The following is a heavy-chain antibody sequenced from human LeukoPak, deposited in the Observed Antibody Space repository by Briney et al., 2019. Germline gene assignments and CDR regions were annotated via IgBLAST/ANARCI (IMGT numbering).Heavy chain of an antibody. Sequence: PSETLSLTCGVYGGSFSAYYWSWIRQPPGKGLEWIGSIYHSGSTYYNPSLKSRVTISVDTSKNQFSLKLSSVTAADTAVYYCAREGYDKDYWGQGTLVTVSS. CDR2: IYHSGST. CDR3: AREGYDKDY. D-gene: IGHD3-9*01. V-gene: IGHV4-34*01. J-gene: IGHJ4*02. CDR1: GGSFSAYY.